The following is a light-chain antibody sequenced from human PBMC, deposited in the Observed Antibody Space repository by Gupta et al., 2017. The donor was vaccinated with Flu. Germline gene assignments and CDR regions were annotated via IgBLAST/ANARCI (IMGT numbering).Light chain of an antibody. CDR1: QSVTSNY. J-gene: IGKJ2*01. Sequence: ESVLTQSPGTLSLSPGERATLSCRASQSVTSNYLAWYQQKPGQATILLIYGASSRATGIPDRFSGSWSGTDFTLTISRLEPEDFAVYYCQQYGTSRNTFGQGTKLEIK. CDR2: GAS. CDR3: QQYGTSRNT. V-gene: IGKV3-20*01.